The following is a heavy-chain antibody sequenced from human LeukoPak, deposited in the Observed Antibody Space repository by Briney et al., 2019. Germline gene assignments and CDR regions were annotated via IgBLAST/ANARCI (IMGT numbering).Heavy chain of an antibody. CDR3: ARGAYCTNGVCYTPHYYYYYSMDV. J-gene: IGHJ6*02. CDR2: MNPNSGNT. CDR1: GYTFTSYD. Sequence: GASVKVSCKASGYTFTSYDINWVRQATGQGLEWMGWMNPNSGNTGYAQKFQGRVTMTRNTSISTAYMELSSLRSEDTAVYYCARGAYCTNGVCYTPHYYYYYSMDVWGQGTTVTVSS. V-gene: IGHV1-8*01. D-gene: IGHD2-8*01.